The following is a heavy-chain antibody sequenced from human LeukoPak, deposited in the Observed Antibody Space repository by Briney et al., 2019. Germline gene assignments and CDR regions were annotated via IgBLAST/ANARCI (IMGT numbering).Heavy chain of an antibody. V-gene: IGHV3-48*01. CDR3: AKDIGSYYDY. CDR1: GFTFSSYG. CDR2: ISSSNTII. J-gene: IGHJ4*02. Sequence: GGSLRLSCAASGFTFSSYGMNWVRQAPGKGLEWVSYISSSNTIIYYADSVKGRFTISRDNSKNTLYLEMNSLRAGDTAVYYCAKDIGSYYDYWGQGILVTVSS. D-gene: IGHD3-10*01.